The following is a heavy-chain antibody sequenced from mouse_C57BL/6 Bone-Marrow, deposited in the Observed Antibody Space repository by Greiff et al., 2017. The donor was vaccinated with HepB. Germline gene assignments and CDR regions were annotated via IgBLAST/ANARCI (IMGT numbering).Heavy chain of an antibody. V-gene: IGHV1-81*01. CDR3: ARWDGPLFDY. CDR2: IYPRSGNT. D-gene: IGHD4-1*01. Sequence: VKLQESGAELARPGASVKLSCKASGYTFTSYGISWVKQRTGQGLEWIGEIYPRSGNTYYNEKFKGKATLTADKSSSTAYMELRSLTSEDSAVYFCARWDGPLFDYWGQGTTLTVSS. CDR1: GYTFTSYG. J-gene: IGHJ2*01.